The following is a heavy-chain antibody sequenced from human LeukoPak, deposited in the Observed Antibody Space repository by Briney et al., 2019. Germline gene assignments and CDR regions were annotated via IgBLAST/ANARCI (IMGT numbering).Heavy chain of an antibody. CDR3: ARTFYDTLDSDAFDF. Sequence: GASVKVSCKASGYTFTGYYMHWVRQAPGQGRVWMGWINPDSGGTNNAQKFQGRVTMTRDTSISTAYMELSRPRSDDTAVYYCARTFYDTLDSDAFDFWGQGTMVIVSS. V-gene: IGHV1-2*02. CDR1: GYTFTGYY. J-gene: IGHJ3*01. D-gene: IGHD2/OR15-2a*01. CDR2: INPDSGGT.